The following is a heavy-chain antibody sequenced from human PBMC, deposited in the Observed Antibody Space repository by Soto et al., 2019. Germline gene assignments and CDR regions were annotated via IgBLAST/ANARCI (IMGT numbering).Heavy chain of an antibody. Sequence: SETLSLTCTVSGGSISSYYLTWIRQPPGKGLEWIGYIYYGESTNYNPSLKSRVRISVDTSKKQFSLRLSSVTAADTAVYYCARGRGYCSDTSCYSYYYGMDVWGQGTTVTVSS. CDR1: GGSISSYY. J-gene: IGHJ6*02. CDR3: ARGRGYCSDTSCYSYYYGMDV. CDR2: IYYGEST. D-gene: IGHD2-2*01. V-gene: IGHV4-59*01.